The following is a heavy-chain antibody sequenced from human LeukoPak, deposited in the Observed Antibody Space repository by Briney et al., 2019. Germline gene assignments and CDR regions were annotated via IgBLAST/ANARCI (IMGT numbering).Heavy chain of an antibody. D-gene: IGHD5-18*01. Sequence: PGGSLRLSCAASGFTFSSYWMSWVRQAPGKGLEWVANIKQDGSEKYYVDSVKGRFTISRDNAKNSLYLQMNSLRAEDTAVYYCARDLTAMVPNYYYYYYMDVWGKGTTVTVSS. V-gene: IGHV3-7*01. CDR2: IKQDGSEK. CDR1: GFTFSSYW. J-gene: IGHJ6*03. CDR3: ARDLTAMVPNYYYYYYMDV.